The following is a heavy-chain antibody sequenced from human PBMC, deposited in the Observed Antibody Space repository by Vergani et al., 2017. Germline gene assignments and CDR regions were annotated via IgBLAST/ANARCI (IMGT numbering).Heavy chain of an antibody. CDR2: ISWNSGSI. D-gene: IGHD5-24*01. CDR3: AKDDGYNYGYFDY. V-gene: IGHV3-9*01. Sequence: EVQLVESGGGLVQPGRSLRLSCAASGFTFDDYAMLWVRQAPGKGLEWVSGISWNSGSIGYADSVKGRFTISRDNAKNSLYLQMNSLRAEDTALYYCAKDDGYNYGYFDYWGQGTLVTVSS. J-gene: IGHJ4*02. CDR1: GFTFDDYA.